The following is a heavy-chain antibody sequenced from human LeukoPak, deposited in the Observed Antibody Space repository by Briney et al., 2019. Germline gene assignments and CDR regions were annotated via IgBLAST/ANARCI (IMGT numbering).Heavy chain of an antibody. CDR2: TSYDGSNK. Sequence: PGGSLRLSCAASGFTLSSYGMHWVRQAPGKGLEWVAVTSYDGSNKYYADSVKGRFTISRDNSKSTVSLQMNSLRAEDTAVYYCANDRHTTFPLYYYYMDVWGKGTTVTVSS. CDR1: GFTLSSYG. V-gene: IGHV3-30-3*02. D-gene: IGHD2/OR15-2a*01. CDR3: ANDRHTTFPLYYYYMDV. J-gene: IGHJ6*03.